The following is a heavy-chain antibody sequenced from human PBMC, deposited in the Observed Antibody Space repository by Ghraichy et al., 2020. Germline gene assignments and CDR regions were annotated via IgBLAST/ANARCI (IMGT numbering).Heavy chain of an antibody. D-gene: IGHD2-15*01. CDR2: ISAYNGNT. CDR1: GYTFTSYG. V-gene: IGHV1-18*01. J-gene: IGHJ6*02. CDR3: ARDMGRGYCSGGSCYEDYYYYYGMDV. Sequence: ASVKVSCKASGYTFTSYGISWVRQAPGQGLEWMGWISAYNGNTNYAQKLQGRVTMTTDTSTSTAYMELRSLRSDDTAVYYCARDMGRGYCSGGSCYEDYYYYYGMDVWGQGTTVTVSS.